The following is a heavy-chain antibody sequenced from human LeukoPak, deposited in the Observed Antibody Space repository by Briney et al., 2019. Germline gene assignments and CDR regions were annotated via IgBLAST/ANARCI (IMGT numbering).Heavy chain of an antibody. V-gene: IGHV3-48*03. J-gene: IGHJ4*02. Sequence: GGSLRLSCAASGFTFSSYEMNWVRQAPGKGLEWVSYISSSGSTIYYEDSVKGRFTISRDNAKNSLYLQMNSLRAGDTAVYYCARVGYYGSGSYYNGDDYWGQGTLVTVSS. CDR3: ARVGYYGSGSYYNGDDY. D-gene: IGHD3-10*01. CDR1: GFTFSSYE. CDR2: ISSSGSTI.